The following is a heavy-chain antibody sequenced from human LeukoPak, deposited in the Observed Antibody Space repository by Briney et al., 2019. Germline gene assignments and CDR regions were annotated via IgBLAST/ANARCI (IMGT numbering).Heavy chain of an antibody. CDR1: GGSISSSSYY. CDR3: ARQISDIVLMVYAPFDY. V-gene: IGHV4-39*01. J-gene: IGHJ4*02. CDR2: IYYSGST. Sequence: PSETLSLTCTVSGGSISSSSYYWGWIRQPPGKGLEWIGSIYYSGSTYYNPSLKSRVTISVDTSKNQFSLKLSSVTAADTAVYYCARQISDIVLMVYAPFDYWGQGTLVTVSS. D-gene: IGHD2-8*01.